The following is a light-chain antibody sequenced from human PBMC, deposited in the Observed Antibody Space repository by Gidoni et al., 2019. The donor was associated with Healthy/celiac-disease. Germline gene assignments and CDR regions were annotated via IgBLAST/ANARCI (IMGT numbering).Light chain of an antibody. CDR3: QQSYSTPYT. CDR2: AAS. V-gene: IGKV1-39*01. J-gene: IGKJ2*01. CDR1: QSISSN. Sequence: IQMSQSPSSLSASVGDRVTITCRASQSISSNLNCYQQKPGKAPKPLIYAASSLQSGVPSGFRGSGSGTDFTLTISSLQPEDFATYYCQQSYSTPYTFGQGTKVEIK.